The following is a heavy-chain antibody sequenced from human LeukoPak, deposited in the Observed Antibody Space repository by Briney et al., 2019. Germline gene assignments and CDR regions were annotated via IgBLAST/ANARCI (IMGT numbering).Heavy chain of an antibody. Sequence: GGSLRLSCAASGFTVSSNYMSCVRQAPGKGLEWVSVIYSGGSTYYTDSVKGRFTISRDNSKNTLYLQMNSLRAEDTAVYYCARNYPHSSAWYNWFDPWGQGTLVTVSS. D-gene: IGHD6-19*01. V-gene: IGHV3-66*01. CDR3: ARNYPHSSAWYNWFDP. J-gene: IGHJ5*02. CDR1: GFTVSSNY. CDR2: IYSGGST.